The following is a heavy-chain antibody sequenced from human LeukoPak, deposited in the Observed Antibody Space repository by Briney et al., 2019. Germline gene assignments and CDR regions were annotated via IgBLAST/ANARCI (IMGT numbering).Heavy chain of an antibody. V-gene: IGHV3-73*01. CDR3: ARSLDWYLDL. CDR1: GFTFSGSA. D-gene: IGHD3-16*02. J-gene: IGHJ2*01. CDR2: IRSKGNNYAT. Sequence: GGSLKLSCAASGFTFSGSAMHWVRQASGKGLEWVGRIRSKGNNYATAYAASVEGRFTISRDDSKNTAYLQMNSLKTEDTAVYYCARSLDWYLDLWGRGTLVTVSS.